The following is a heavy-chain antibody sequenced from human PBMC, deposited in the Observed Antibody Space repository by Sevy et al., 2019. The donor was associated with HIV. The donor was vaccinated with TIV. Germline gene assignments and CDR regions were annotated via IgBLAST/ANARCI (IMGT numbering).Heavy chain of an antibody. J-gene: IGHJ2*01. CDR2: LSWNSGSF. Sequence: GGSLRLSCVGSGFSFDDYAMHWVRQAPGKGLEWVAGLSWNSGSFAYADSVRGRFVISKDNAKKSLYLEMNSLRAEDTALYYCAKEFPTYESNRYPFYWYFDLWGRGTLVTVSS. CDR3: AKEFPTYESNRYPFYWYFDL. D-gene: IGHD3-22*01. V-gene: IGHV3-9*01. CDR1: GFSFDDYA.